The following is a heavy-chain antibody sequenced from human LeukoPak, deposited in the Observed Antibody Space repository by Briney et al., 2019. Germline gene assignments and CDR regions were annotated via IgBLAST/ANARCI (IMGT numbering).Heavy chain of an antibody. J-gene: IGHJ4*02. D-gene: IGHD1-26*01. CDR2: IKQDGSEK. V-gene: IGHV3-7*01. Sequence: ETLSLTCAVYGGSFSGYYWGWIRQPPGKGLEWVANIKQDGSEKYYVDSVEGRFTVSRDNTKNSLYLQMNSLRAEDTAVYYCTMIEWERWRGWGQGTLVTVSS. CDR1: GGSFSGYY. CDR3: TMIEWERWRG.